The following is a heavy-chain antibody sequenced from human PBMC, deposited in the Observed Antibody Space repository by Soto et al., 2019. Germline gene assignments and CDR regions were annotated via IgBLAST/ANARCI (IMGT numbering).Heavy chain of an antibody. D-gene: IGHD5-18*01. CDR1: GYTFSTYG. CDR3: ARSYSYGSYWYFDD. CDR2: ITVSNGNT. J-gene: IGHJ4*02. Sequence: GASVKVSCKASGYTFSTYGVSWVRQAPGQGLEWMGWITVSNGNTNYIDDLQGRVTMTTDTSTGTAYMELWRLRSDDTAVYYCARSYSYGSYWYFDDWGQGTLVTVSS. V-gene: IGHV1-18*04.